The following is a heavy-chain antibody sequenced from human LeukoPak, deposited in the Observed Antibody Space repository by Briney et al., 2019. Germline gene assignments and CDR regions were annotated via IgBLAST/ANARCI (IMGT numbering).Heavy chain of an antibody. V-gene: IGHV3-9*01. CDR2: ISWNSGRI. Sequence: GRSLRLSCAPPVFTFYDYAMHWVRHAPRKGLGWGSGISWNSGRIGYADSVKGRFTISRDTAKNSLYLQMNSLRAEDTALYYCAKDGHKVGQWLAYFDYWGQGTLVTVSS. CDR1: VFTFYDYA. CDR3: AKDGHKVGQWLAYFDY. J-gene: IGHJ4*02. D-gene: IGHD6-19*01.